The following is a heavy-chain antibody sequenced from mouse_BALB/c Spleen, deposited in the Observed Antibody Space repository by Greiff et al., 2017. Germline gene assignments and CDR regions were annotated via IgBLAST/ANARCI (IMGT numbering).Heavy chain of an antibody. D-gene: IGHD2-14*01. Sequence: EVQLQESGGGLVKPGGSLKLSCAASGFTFSDYYMYWVRQTPEKRLEWVATISDGGSYTYYPDSVKGRFTISRDNAKNNLYLQMSSLKSEDTAMYYCARDKRYDEGDAMDYWGQGTSVTVSS. CDR2: ISDGGSYT. CDR1: GFTFSDYY. CDR3: ARDKRYDEGDAMDY. V-gene: IGHV5-4*02. J-gene: IGHJ4*01.